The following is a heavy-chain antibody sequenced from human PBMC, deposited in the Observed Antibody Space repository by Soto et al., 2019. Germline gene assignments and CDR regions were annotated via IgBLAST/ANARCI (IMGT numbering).Heavy chain of an antibody. D-gene: IGHD4-17*01. CDR3: ARVWARDYGDYLFDY. CDR2: IYYSGST. J-gene: IGHJ4*02. CDR1: GGSISSGDYY. Sequence: PWETVSLTCTVSGGSISSGDYYWSWIRQPPGKGLEWIGYIYYSGSTYYNPSLKSRVTISVDTSKNQFSLKLSSVTAADTAVYYCARVWARDYGDYLFDYWGQGTLVTVSS. V-gene: IGHV4-30-4*01.